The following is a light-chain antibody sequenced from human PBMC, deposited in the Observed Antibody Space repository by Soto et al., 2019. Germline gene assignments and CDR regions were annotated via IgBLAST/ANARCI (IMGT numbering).Light chain of an antibody. V-gene: IGKV1-39*01. CDR1: QSISTS. CDR2: GAS. CDR3: QQNYSIPIT. Sequence: DIQMTQSPSSLSASIGDGVTITCRASQSISTSLNWYHRKPGKAPDLLIYGASSLQSGATSRFTGSGSGTDFTLIISDLQHEDFATYYCQQNYSIPITFGQGTRLEIK. J-gene: IGKJ5*01.